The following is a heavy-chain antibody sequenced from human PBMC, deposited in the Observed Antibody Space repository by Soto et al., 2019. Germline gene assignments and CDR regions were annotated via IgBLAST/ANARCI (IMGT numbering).Heavy chain of an antibody. CDR3: ARSRANSYDSCAYYYSTLFY. CDR2: IIPMFGTA. J-gene: IGHJ4*01. D-gene: IGHD3-22*01. Sequence: SVKVSCKTSGGTFSSYAISWVRQAPGQGLERMGGIIPMFGTANYAQKFQGRVTITADESTSTAYMELSSLRSEDTAVYYCARSRANSYDSCAYYYSTLFYWG. CDR1: GGTFSSYA. V-gene: IGHV1-69*13.